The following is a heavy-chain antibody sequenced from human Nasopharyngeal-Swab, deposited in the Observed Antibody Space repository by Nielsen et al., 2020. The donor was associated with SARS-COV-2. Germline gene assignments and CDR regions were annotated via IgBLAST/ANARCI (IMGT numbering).Heavy chain of an antibody. CDR1: GFTFSSYA. Sequence: GESLKISCAASGFTFSSYAMSWVRQAPGKGLEWVSAISGSGGSTYYADSVKGRFTISRDNSKNTLYLQMNSLRAEDTAVYYCAKEVDYCSSTSCREPYFDYWGQGTLVTVSS. J-gene: IGHJ4*02. CDR2: ISGSGGST. V-gene: IGHV3-23*01. CDR3: AKEVDYCSSTSCREPYFDY. D-gene: IGHD2-2*01.